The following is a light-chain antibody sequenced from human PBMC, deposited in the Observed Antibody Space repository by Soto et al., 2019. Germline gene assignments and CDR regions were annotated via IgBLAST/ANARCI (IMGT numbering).Light chain of an antibody. CDR2: EVS. CDR1: SSDVGHYNY. Sequence: QSALTQPASVSGSPGQSITISCTGTSSDVGHYNYVSWYQQHPGKAPKLMIYEVSNRPSGVSNRFSGSKSGNTASLTISGLQAEDEADYHCSSYTSSSPHVVFGGGTKLTVL. J-gene: IGLJ2*01. CDR3: SSYTSSSPHVV. V-gene: IGLV2-14*01.